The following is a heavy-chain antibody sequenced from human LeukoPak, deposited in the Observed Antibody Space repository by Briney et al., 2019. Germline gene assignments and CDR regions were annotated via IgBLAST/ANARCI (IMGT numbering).Heavy chain of an antibody. CDR2: IKNKVDAGTA. Sequence: GGSLRLSCAASGFTFSNVWMSWVRQAPGKGLEWVGRIKNKVDAGTAEYAAPVKSRFSISRDDSKNTVYLQMNSLETEDTGMYYCTTEGLPGSFDYWGQGTLVTVSS. V-gene: IGHV3-15*01. J-gene: IGHJ4*02. D-gene: IGHD4-11*01. CDR3: TTEGLPGSFDY. CDR1: GFTFSNVW.